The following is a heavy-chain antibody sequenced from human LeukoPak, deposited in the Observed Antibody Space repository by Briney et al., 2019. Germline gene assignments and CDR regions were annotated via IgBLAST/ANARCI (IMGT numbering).Heavy chain of an antibody. D-gene: IGHD4-17*01. V-gene: IGHV4-34*01. CDR3: ARHGFYGDSARSRFDP. Sequence: SETLSLTCTVYNGSFSGYYWSWIRQPPGTGLEWIGEISHSGYTNLNPSLKSRVTISLDTSKSLFSLKLTSVTAADTAVYYCARHGFYGDSARSRFDPWGQGTLVTVSS. J-gene: IGHJ5*02. CDR1: NGSFSGYY. CDR2: ISHSGYT.